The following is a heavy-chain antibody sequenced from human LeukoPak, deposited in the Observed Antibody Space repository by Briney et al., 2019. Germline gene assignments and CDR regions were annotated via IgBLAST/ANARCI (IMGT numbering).Heavy chain of an antibody. CDR2: VYYSGGT. Sequence: PSETLSLTCTVSGASLSSYYLSWVRQPPGKGLEWICLVYYSGGTNYNPSPKSRVTTSLDTTNSQSPLMLNSMTAADTAAYYCVGRDSSTYWYFDLWGRGTLVTVSS. V-gene: IGHV4-59*08. CDR1: GASLSSYY. J-gene: IGHJ2*01. D-gene: IGHD6-13*01. CDR3: VGRDSSTYWYFDL.